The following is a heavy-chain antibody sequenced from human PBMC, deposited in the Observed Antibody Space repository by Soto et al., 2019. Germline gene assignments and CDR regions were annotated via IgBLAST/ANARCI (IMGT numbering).Heavy chain of an antibody. V-gene: IGHV1-2*02. CDR2: INPNSGVT. CDR1: GYTFTDFY. CDR3: ARDVKISAAGTWWFDP. J-gene: IGHJ5*02. D-gene: IGHD6-13*01. Sequence: GASVKVSCKASGYTFTDFYMHWVRQAPGQGLEWMGWINPNSGVTNSVQKFQGRLTMTRDTSISTAYMELSRLRSDDTAVYYCARDVKISAAGTWWFDPWGQGTLVTVSS.